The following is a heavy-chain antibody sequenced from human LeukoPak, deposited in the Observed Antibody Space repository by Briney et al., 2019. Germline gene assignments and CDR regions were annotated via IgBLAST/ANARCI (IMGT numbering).Heavy chain of an antibody. CDR3: ARQEYYYGSGSYHPPYYFDY. V-gene: IGHV4-39*01. J-gene: IGHJ4*02. CDR2: IYYSGST. D-gene: IGHD3-10*01. CDR1: GGSIITRSYY. Sequence: KPSETLSLTCTVSGGSIITRSYYWGWIRQPPGKGLVWIGSIYYSGSTYYNPSLESRVTISVDTSKNQFSLKLTSVTAADTAVYYCARQEYYYGSGSYHPPYYFDYWGQGTLVTVSS.